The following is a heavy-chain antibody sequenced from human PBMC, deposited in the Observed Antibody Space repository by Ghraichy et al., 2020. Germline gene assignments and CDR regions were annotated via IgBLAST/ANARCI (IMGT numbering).Heavy chain of an antibody. V-gene: IGHV3-7*03. D-gene: IGHD1-26*01. CDR1: GFTFGSYW. CDR2: IKEDRSEN. J-gene: IGHJ4*02. Sequence: LSLTCAASGFTFGSYWMGWVRQAPGKGLEWVANIKEDRSENHYVDSVKGRFTIFRDNAENSLYLQMNSLRVEDTAVYYCARGSYPFNYWGQGTMVTVSS. CDR3: ARGSYPFNY.